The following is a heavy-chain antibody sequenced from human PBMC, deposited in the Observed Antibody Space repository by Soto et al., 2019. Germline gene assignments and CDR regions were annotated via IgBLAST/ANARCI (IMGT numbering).Heavy chain of an antibody. Sequence: PGGSLRLSCAASGFTFSTDAMSWVRQAPGKGLEWVSTISGSGGNTYYADSVKGRFTISRDNSKNTLYLQMNSLRADDTAVYYCAKDQGSSWYEIDYWGQGTLVTVSS. CDR2: ISGSGGNT. J-gene: IGHJ4*02. CDR3: AKDQGSSWYEIDY. V-gene: IGHV3-23*01. D-gene: IGHD6-13*01. CDR1: GFTFSTDA.